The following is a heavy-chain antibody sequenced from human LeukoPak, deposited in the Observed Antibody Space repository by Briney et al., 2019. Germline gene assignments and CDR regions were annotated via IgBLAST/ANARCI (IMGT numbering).Heavy chain of an antibody. Sequence: GGSLRLSCAASGFTVSNSYMSWVRQAPGKGLEWVSVIYTGSLSYYTDSVKGRFTISKDKSNNTLYLQMNSLRDEDTAVYYCAREGGLTEGGFDYWGQGTLVTVS. CDR2: IYTGSLS. J-gene: IGHJ4*02. CDR3: AREGGLTEGGFDY. CDR1: GFTVSNSY. D-gene: IGHD1-14*01. V-gene: IGHV3-53*01.